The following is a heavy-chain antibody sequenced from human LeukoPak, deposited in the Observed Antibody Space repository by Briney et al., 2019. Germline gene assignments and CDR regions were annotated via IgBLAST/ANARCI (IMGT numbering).Heavy chain of an antibody. D-gene: IGHD4-17*01. J-gene: IGHJ4*02. CDR2: ISGSGGST. CDR3: AKDTTTVTTAE. Sequence: SCKASGYTFTSYAMSWVRQAPGKGLEWVSAISGSGGSTYYADSVKGRFTISRDNSKNTLYLQMNSLRAEDTAVYYCAKDTTTVTTAEWGQGTLVTVSS. CDR1: GYTFTSYA. V-gene: IGHV3-23*01.